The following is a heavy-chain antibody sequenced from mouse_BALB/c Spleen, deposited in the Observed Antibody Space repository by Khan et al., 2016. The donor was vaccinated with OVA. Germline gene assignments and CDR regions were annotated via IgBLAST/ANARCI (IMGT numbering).Heavy chain of an antibody. CDR2: IYPGTDNS. V-gene: IGHV1S132*01. Sequence: VQLQESGAELVRPGASVKLSCKTSGYIFTSYWIHWVKQRSGQGLEWIARIYPGTDNSYYNEKFKDKSTLTADKSSSTAYMQLSSLKSEDSDVYFYARTKALYHFDRWGQGTTLTVSS. CDR1: GYIFTSYW. J-gene: IGHJ2*01. CDR3: ARTKALYHFDR. D-gene: IGHD3-2*02.